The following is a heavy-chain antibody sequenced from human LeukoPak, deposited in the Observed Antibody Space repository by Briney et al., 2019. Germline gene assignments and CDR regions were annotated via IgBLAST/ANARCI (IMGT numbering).Heavy chain of an antibody. Sequence: SVKVSCKASGGTFSSYAISWVRQAPGQGLEWMGGIIPIFGTANYAQKFQGRVTITADESTSTAYMELSSLRSEDTAVYYCASMGKTGTTRTPFDYWGQGTLVTVSS. CDR2: IIPIFGTA. J-gene: IGHJ4*02. V-gene: IGHV1-69*13. CDR3: ASMGKTGTTRTPFDY. D-gene: IGHD1-7*01. CDR1: GGTFSSYA.